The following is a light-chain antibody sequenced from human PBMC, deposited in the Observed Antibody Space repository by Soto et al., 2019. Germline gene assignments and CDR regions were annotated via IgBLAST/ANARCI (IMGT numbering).Light chain of an antibody. CDR3: ASWAESLNVYV. CDR2: SND. V-gene: IGLV1-44*01. Sequence: SVLTQPASTTAIARRGGTITCYRSSSNIGSTTVGWYKKLPGTAPKLLIFSNDQRPSGVPDRFSGSKSGTSASLAISGLQSEDEADYYCASWAESLNVYVFGTGTKVTVL. CDR1: SSNIGSTT. J-gene: IGLJ1*01.